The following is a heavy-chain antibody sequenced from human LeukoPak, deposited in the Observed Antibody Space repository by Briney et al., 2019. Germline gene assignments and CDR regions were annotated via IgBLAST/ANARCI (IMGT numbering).Heavy chain of an antibody. Sequence: GGSLRLSCAASGFTFSSYAMSWVRQAPGKGLEWVSAISGSGGSTYYADSVKGRFTISRDNSKNTLYLQMNSLRAEDTAVYYCAKDRGGYSGYDGYYYYGMDVWGQGTTVTVSS. J-gene: IGHJ6*02. V-gene: IGHV3-23*01. D-gene: IGHD5-12*01. CDR3: AKDRGGYSGYDGYYYYGMDV. CDR1: GFTFSSYA. CDR2: ISGSGGST.